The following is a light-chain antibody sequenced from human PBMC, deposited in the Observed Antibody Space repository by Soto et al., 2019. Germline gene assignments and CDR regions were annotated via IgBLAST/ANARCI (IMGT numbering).Light chain of an antibody. CDR3: QQFGSSPLFT. J-gene: IGKJ3*01. CDR2: GAS. V-gene: IGKV3-20*01. CDR1: QSVSSSY. Sequence: EIVLTQSPGTLSLSPGERATLSCRASQSVSSSYLAWYQQKPGQAPRLLIYGASSRATGIPDRFSGSGSGIDFTLTISRLEPEDFAVFYCQQFGSSPLFTFGPGIKVDVK.